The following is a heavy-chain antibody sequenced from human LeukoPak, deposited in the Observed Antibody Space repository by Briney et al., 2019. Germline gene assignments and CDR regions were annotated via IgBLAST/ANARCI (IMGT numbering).Heavy chain of an antibody. CDR2: IKQDGSEK. CDR1: GFTFSSYS. Sequence: PGGSLRLSCAASGFTFSSYSMNWVRQAPGKGLEWVANIKQDGSEKNYVDSVKGRFTISRDNAKNSLYLQINSLRAEDTAVYYCASAKRTQDDTFDIWGQGTMVTVSS. CDR3: ASAKRTQDDTFDI. D-gene: IGHD4/OR15-4a*01. V-gene: IGHV3-7*01. J-gene: IGHJ3*02.